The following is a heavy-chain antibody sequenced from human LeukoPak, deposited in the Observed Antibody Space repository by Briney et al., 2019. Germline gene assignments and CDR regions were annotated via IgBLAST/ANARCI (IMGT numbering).Heavy chain of an antibody. V-gene: IGHV3-7*01. CDR1: GFPFSSFW. CDR3: TRGRTSRY. Sequence: GGSLRLSCAASGFPFSSFWMNWVRQTPGRGLEWLANIRPDGSEQYYVDSVRGRFTISRDNAKNSVYLDMNNLRVDDTGVYYCTRGRTSRYWGQGTLVTVSS. CDR2: IRPDGSEQ. J-gene: IGHJ4*02.